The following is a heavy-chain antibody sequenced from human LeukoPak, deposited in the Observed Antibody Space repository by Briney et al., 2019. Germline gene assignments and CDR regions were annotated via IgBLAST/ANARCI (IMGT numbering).Heavy chain of an antibody. Sequence: ASVKVSCKASGYTFTSYGISWARQAPGQGREGMGGISAYNGNTNYAQKLQGRVTMTTDTSASTAYMELRSLRSDDTAVYYCARDMHTGARYCSSTSCYWAYWGQGTLVTISS. D-gene: IGHD2-2*01. J-gene: IGHJ4*02. CDR2: ISAYNGNT. CDR1: GYTFTSYG. CDR3: ARDMHTGARYCSSTSCYWAY. V-gene: IGHV1-18*01.